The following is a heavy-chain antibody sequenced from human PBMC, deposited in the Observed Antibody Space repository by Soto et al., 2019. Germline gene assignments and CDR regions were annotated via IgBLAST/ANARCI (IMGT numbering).Heavy chain of an antibody. CDR1: GGSISSYY. J-gene: IGHJ4*02. CDR3: ASGGSCYSRYCYFDY. Sequence: PSETLSLTCTVYGGSISSYYWSWIRQPPGKGLEWIGYIYYSGSTNYNPSLKSRVTISVDTSKNQFSLKLSSVTAADTAGYYCASGGSCYSRYCYFDYWGQGTLVTVSS. V-gene: IGHV4-59*01. D-gene: IGHD2-15*01. CDR2: IYYSGST.